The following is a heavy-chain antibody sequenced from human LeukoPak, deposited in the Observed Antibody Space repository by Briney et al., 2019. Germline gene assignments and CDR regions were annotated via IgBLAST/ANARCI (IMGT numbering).Heavy chain of an antibody. CDR2: IYPGDSDT. CDR3: ARTIRITMVRGTKRDWFDP. D-gene: IGHD3-10*01. J-gene: IGHJ5*02. CDR1: GYSFTSYW. V-gene: IGHV5-51*01. Sequence: RGESLKISCKGSGYSFTSYWIGWVRQMPGKGPEWMGIIYPGDSDTRYSPSFQGQVTISADKSISTAYLQWSSLKASDTAMYYCARTIRITMVRGTKRDWFDPWGQGTLVTVSS.